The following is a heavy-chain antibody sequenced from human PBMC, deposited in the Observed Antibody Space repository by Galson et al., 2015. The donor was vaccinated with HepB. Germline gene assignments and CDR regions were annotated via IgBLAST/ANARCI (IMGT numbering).Heavy chain of an antibody. V-gene: IGHV3-74*01. CDR2: INSDGSST. D-gene: IGHD3-22*01. CDR1: GFTFSSYW. CDR3: ARDSPLSVYYDSSGENKGYYYYGMDV. J-gene: IGHJ6*02. Sequence: SLRLSCATSGFTFSSYWMHWVRQAPGKGLVWVSRINSDGSSTSYADSVKGRFTISRDNAKNTLYLQMNSLRAEDTAVYYCARDSPLSVYYDSSGENKGYYYYGMDVWGQGTTVTVSS.